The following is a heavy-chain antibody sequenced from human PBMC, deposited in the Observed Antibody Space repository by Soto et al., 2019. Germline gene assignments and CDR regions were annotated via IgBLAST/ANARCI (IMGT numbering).Heavy chain of an antibody. J-gene: IGHJ6*02. CDR1: GYTFSSYA. D-gene: IGHD3-22*01. CDR3: ARGGYYDSSGSRDYHYYGMDV. V-gene: IGHV1-18*01. CDR2: ISPYNDDT. Sequence: QAQLVQSGAEVKKPGASVRVSCRASGYTFSSYAISWVRQAPGQGLEWLGWISPYNDDTKYAQKLQGRVFMTTDTPNKTAHLELRSLRSDDTAVYYCARGGYYDSSGSRDYHYYGMDVWGQGTTVTVSS.